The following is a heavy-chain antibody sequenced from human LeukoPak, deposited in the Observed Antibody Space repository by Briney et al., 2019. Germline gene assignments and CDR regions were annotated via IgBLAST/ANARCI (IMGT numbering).Heavy chain of an antibody. CDR1: GGSFSGYY. CDR2: INHSGST. Sequence: SETLSLTCAVYGGSFSGYYWSWIRQPPGKGLEWIGEINHSGSTNYNPSLKSRVTISVDTSKNQFSLKLSSVTAADTAVYYCARARIAAAVLSRKQYYYYMDVWGKGTTVTVSS. D-gene: IGHD6-13*01. CDR3: ARARIAAAVLSRKQYYYYMDV. V-gene: IGHV4-34*01. J-gene: IGHJ6*03.